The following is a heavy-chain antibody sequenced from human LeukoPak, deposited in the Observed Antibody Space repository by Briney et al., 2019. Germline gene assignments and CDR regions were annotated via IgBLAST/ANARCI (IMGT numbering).Heavy chain of an antibody. V-gene: IGHV3-30*02. CDR3: AKDGARRENYYYMDV. CDR2: IRYDGSNK. CDR1: GFTFSSYA. D-gene: IGHD5-24*01. J-gene: IGHJ6*03. Sequence: GGSLRLSCAASGFTFSSYAMHWVRQAPGKGLEWVAFIRYDGSNKYYADSVKGRFTISRDNSKNTLYLQMNSLRAEDTAVYYCAKDGARRENYYYMDVWGKGTTVTVSS.